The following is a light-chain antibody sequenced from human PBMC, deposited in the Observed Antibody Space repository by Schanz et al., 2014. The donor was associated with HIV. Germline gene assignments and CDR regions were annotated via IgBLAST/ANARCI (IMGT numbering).Light chain of an antibody. CDR3: QQYKDWLSAT. CDR1: QSVSSH. CDR2: GVS. Sequence: EIVMTQSPATLSVSPGERATLSCRASQSVSSHLAWYQQKPGQAPRLLIYGVSTRATGIPARFSGSGSGTXXALNISRLQSEHSDVYYRQQYKDWLSATFGQGNQLEIK. V-gene: IGKV3-15*01. J-gene: IGKJ2*01.